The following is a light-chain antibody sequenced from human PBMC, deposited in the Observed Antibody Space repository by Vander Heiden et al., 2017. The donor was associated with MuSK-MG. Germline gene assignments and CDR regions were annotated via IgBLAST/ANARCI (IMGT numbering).Light chain of an antibody. J-gene: IGLJ2*01. CDR3: QAWHSSTVV. Sequence: SSDLTQPPSVSGSPGRTASITCSGDQLGDKYACWYQQKPGQSPVVVIYQDSKRPSGIPERFSGSNSGNTATLTISGTQAMDEADYYCQAWHSSTVVFGGGTKLTVL. CDR1: QLGDKY. V-gene: IGLV3-1*01. CDR2: QDS.